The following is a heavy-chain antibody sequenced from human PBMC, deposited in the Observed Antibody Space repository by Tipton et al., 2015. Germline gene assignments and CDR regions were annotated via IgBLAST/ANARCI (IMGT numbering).Heavy chain of an antibody. CDR3: ARGNANSSTWHLDY. J-gene: IGHJ4*02. D-gene: IGHD2-2*01. Sequence: GLVKPSETLSLTCGVYGESFSAFYWNWIRQPPGGGLEWIGEINHSGSTTHNPSLKSRVTMSVDTSKNQISLKLISVTAADTAIYYCARGNANSSTWHLDYWGQGSMVTVSS. CDR1: GESFSAFY. V-gene: IGHV4-34*10. CDR2: INHSGST.